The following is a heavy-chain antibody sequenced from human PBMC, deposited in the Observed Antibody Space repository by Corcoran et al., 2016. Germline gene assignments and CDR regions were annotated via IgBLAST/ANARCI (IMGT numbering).Heavy chain of an antibody. CDR2: IYPGDSDT. CDR3: ARHRGSSWRTIYYYYYGMDV. V-gene: IGHV5-51*01. CDR1: GYSFTSYW. D-gene: IGHD6-13*01. Sequence: EVQLVQSGAEVKKPGESLKISCKGSGYSFTSYWIGWVRQMPGKGLEWMGIIYPGDSDTRYSPSLQGQVTISADKSISTAYLQWSSLTSSDTAMYYCARHRGSSWRTIYYYYYGMDVWGQGTTVTVSS. J-gene: IGHJ6*02.